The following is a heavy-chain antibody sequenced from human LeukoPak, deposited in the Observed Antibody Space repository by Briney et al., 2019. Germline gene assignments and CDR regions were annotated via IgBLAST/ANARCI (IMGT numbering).Heavy chain of an antibody. Sequence: GASVKVSCKASGYTFTSYDINWVRQASGQGLEWMGWMNPNSGNTGYAQKFQGRVTMTRNTSISTAYMELSSLRSEDTAVYYCARGVITMVRGVIKRYYYYYMDLWGKGTTVTISS. D-gene: IGHD3-10*01. CDR3: ARGVITMVRGVIKRYYYYYMDL. V-gene: IGHV1-8*01. J-gene: IGHJ6*03. CDR1: GYTFTSYD. CDR2: MNPNSGNT.